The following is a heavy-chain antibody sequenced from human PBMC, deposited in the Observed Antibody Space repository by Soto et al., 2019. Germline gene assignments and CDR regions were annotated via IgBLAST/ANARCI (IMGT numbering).Heavy chain of an antibody. D-gene: IGHD2-8*02. V-gene: IGHV3-30-3*01. CDR1: GFSFNAYA. CDR3: ASGIWWQLEEGLEGDWFGP. J-gene: IGHJ5*02. CDR2: LKYDGGHK. Sequence: QVQLVESGGGMVQPGTSLRLSCAASGFSFNAYAMYWVRQAPGKGLEWVASLKYDGGHKFYAGSVKGRFSISRDNSKSTLYLQMDGLRPADTAVYYCASGIWWQLEEGLEGDWFGPGGEGTLVSVSS.